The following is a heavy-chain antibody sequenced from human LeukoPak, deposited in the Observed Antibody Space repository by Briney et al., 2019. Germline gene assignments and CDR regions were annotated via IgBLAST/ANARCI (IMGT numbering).Heavy chain of an antibody. J-gene: IGHJ4*02. CDR1: GGSISSYY. V-gene: IGHV4-59*08. CDR2: IYYSGST. D-gene: IGHD6-19*01. Sequence: SETLSLTCTVSGGSISSYYWSWIRQPPGKGLEWIGYIYYSGSTNYNPSLKSRVTISVDTSKNRFSLKLSSVTAADTAVYYCARHSRSSGWSDYWGQGTLVTVSS. CDR3: ARHSRSSGWSDY.